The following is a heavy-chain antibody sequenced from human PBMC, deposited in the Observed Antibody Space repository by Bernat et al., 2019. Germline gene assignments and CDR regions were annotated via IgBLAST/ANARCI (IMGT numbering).Heavy chain of an antibody. CDR2: INPNSGGT. CDR1: GYTFTGYY. Sequence: QVQLVQSGAEVKKPGASVKVSCKASGYTFTGYYMHWVRQAPGQGLEWIGWINPNSGGTNYAQKFQGRVTMTRETSISTSYMELSRLRSDDTAVYYCARELGYCSGGSCSGGRIIKNYFDYWGQGTLVTVSS. D-gene: IGHD2-15*01. CDR3: ARELGYCSGGSCSGGRIIKNYFDY. V-gene: IGHV1-2*02. J-gene: IGHJ4*02.